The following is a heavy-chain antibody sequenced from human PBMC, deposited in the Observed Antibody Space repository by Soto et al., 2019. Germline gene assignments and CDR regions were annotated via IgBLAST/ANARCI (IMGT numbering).Heavy chain of an antibody. CDR1: GGSISSSSYY. CDR2: IYYSGST. J-gene: IGHJ6*02. Sequence: QLQLQESGPGLVKPSETLSLTCTVSGGSISSSSYYWGWIRQPPGKGLEWIGSIYYSGSTYYNPSLKSRVTISVDTSKNQFSLKLSSVPAADTAVYYCARHGPMAAAGSIGRVWLTPLEYYYYGMDVWGQGTTVTVSS. V-gene: IGHV4-39*01. D-gene: IGHD6-13*01. CDR3: ARHGPMAAAGSIGRVWLTPLEYYYYGMDV.